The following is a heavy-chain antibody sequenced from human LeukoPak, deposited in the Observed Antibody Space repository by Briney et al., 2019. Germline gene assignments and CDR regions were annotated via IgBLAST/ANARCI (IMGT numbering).Heavy chain of an antibody. J-gene: IGHJ5*02. CDR1: GYTFTSYY. CDR3: ARDNSVGDTAWWFDP. D-gene: IGHD1-26*01. V-gene: IGHV1-46*01. CDR2: INPTGGSWT. Sequence: ASVKVSCKASGYTFTSYYMHWVRQAPGQGLKWMGLINPTGGSWTSYAQKFQGRVTMTRDMSTSTDYMELSSLRSEDTAVYYCARDNSVGDTAWWFDPWGQGTLVTVSS.